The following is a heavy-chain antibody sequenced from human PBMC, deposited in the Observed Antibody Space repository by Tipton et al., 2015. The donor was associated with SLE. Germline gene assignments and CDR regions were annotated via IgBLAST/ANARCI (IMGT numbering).Heavy chain of an antibody. CDR3: AREPRSGYHDY. CDR2: IYYSGST. Sequence: TLSLTCTVSGASISSYYWSWIRQPPGKGLEWIGYIYYSGSTIHNPSFKSRVTMSVDTSKNQFSLKLSSVTAADTAVYYCAREPRSGYHDYWGQGTLVIVSS. CDR1: GASISSYY. V-gene: IGHV4-59*12. J-gene: IGHJ4*02. D-gene: IGHD3-3*01.